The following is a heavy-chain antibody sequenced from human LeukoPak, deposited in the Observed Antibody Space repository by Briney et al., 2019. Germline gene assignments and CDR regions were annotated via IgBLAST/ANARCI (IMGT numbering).Heavy chain of an antibody. CDR2: LYTSGSA. CDR3: ARDKQPGDY. D-gene: IGHD5-18*01. J-gene: IGHJ4*02. CDR1: GGSISYYY. Sequence: SETLSLTCFVTGGSISYYYWSWIRQPAGKGLEWIGRLYTSGSADYNPSLKSRVTISVDTSKNQFSLKLSSVTAADTAVYYCARDKQPGDYWGQGTLVTVSS. V-gene: IGHV4-4*07.